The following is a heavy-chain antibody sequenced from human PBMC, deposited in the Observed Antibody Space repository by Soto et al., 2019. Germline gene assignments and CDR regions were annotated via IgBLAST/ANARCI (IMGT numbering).Heavy chain of an antibody. Sequence: SLRLSCAASGFIFENFGMSWVRQAPGKGLEWISSISGSGFKKYYADSVKGRFTISRDNYKSTVYLELNNLSAEDTAVYHCAKNQGVELVPLATVDWFDPWGQGSVVTVSS. CDR2: ISGSGFKK. CDR1: GFIFENFG. D-gene: IGHD1-26*01. CDR3: AKNQGVELVPLATVDWFDP. J-gene: IGHJ5*02. V-gene: IGHV3-23*01.